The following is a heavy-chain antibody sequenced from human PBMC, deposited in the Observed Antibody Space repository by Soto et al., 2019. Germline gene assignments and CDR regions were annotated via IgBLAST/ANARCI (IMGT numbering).Heavy chain of an antibody. CDR1: GFTFRNYG. D-gene: IGHD3-22*01. J-gene: IGHJ3*01. CDR2: IGIGSSTK. CDR3: ARDQLYYNDISGRPLNAFDV. V-gene: IGHV3-48*01. Sequence: PGGSLRLSCAASGFTFRNYGMNWVRQAPGKGLEWVSHIGIGSSTKYYADSVKGRFTISRDNAKNSLYLQMNSLRAEDTAVYYYARDQLYYNDISGRPLNAFDVWGQGTMVTVSS.